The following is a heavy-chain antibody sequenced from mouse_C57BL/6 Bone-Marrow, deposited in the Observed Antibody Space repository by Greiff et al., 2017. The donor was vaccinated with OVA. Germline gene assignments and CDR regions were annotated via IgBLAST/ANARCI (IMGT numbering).Heavy chain of an antibody. J-gene: IGHJ4*01. Sequence: QVQLQQPGAELVKPGASVKLSCKASGYTFTSYWMQWVKQRPGQGLEWIGEIDPSDSYTNYNQKFKGKATLTVDTSSSTAYMQLSSLTSEDSAVYYCARMGFYYSPDYYAMDYWGQGTSVTVSS. CDR2: IDPSDSYT. V-gene: IGHV1-50*01. D-gene: IGHD2-12*01. CDR3: ARMGFYYSPDYYAMDY. CDR1: GYTFTSYW.